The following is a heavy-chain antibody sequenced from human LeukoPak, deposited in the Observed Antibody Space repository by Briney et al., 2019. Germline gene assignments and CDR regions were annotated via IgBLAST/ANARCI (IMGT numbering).Heavy chain of an antibody. CDR1: GFTFSSYA. V-gene: IGHV3-30*04. J-gene: IGHJ6*02. CDR2: ISYDGSNK. CDR3: ARDTLKSSSFYYYYYGMDV. Sequence: GGSLRLSCAASGFTFSSYAMHWVRQAPGKGLEWVAVISYDGSNKYYADSVKGRFTISRDNSKNTLYLQMNSLRAEGTAVYYCARDTLKSSSFYYYYYGMDVWGQGTTVAVSS. D-gene: IGHD6-6*01.